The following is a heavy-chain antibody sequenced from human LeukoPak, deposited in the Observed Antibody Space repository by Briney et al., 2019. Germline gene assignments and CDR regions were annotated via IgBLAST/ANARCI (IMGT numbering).Heavy chain of an antibody. CDR3: AKKVPANWGSYFDY. CDR1: GFTFSSYS. Sequence: GGSLRLSCAASGFTFSSYSMNWVRQAPGKGLEWVSSISSTSGYIYHADSVKGRFTISRDNAKNSLYLQMNSLRAEDTAVYYCAKKVPANWGSYFDYWGQGTLVTVSS. D-gene: IGHD7-27*01. J-gene: IGHJ4*02. V-gene: IGHV3-21*01. CDR2: ISSTSGYI.